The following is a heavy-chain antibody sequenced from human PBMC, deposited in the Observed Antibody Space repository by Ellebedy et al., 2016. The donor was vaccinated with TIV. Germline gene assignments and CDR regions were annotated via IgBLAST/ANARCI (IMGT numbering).Heavy chain of an antibody. J-gene: IGHJ3*02. CDR3: AREGDSSGYYPEAFDI. CDR1: GYTFTSYY. CDR2: INPSGGST. Sequence: ASVKVSCXASGYTFTSYYMHWVRQAPGQGLEWMGIINPSGGSTSYAQKFQGRVTMTRDTSTSTVYMELSSLRSEDTAVYYCAREGDSSGYYPEAFDIWGQGTMVTVSS. D-gene: IGHD3-22*01. V-gene: IGHV1-46*01.